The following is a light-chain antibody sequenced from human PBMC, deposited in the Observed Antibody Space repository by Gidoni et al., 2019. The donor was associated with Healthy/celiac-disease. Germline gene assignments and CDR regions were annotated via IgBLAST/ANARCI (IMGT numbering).Light chain of an antibody. CDR3: QQYDNLPLT. V-gene: IGKV1-33*01. CDR1: LDINNY. Sequence: DIQMTQSPSSLSASVGDRVTITCQASLDINNYLNWYQQKPGKAPKLLIYDASNLETGVPSRFSGSGSGTDFTFTISSLQPEDIATYYCQQYDNLPLTFGGGTKVEIK. J-gene: IGKJ4*01. CDR2: DAS.